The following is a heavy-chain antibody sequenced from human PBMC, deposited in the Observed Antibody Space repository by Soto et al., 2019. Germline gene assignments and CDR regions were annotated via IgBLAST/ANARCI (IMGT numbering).Heavy chain of an antibody. Sequence: GGSLRLSCEASGFTFRNYKMNWVRQAPGKGLEWVAVVSHDGRNTHYADSVKGRFTISRDSSKNTVSLEMTSLRAEDTAVYYCAKGGRQWLVTSDFNYWGQGALVTVSS. V-gene: IGHV3-30*18. CDR1: GFTFRNYK. CDR3: AKGGRQWLVTSDFNY. J-gene: IGHJ4*02. D-gene: IGHD6-19*01. CDR2: VSHDGRNT.